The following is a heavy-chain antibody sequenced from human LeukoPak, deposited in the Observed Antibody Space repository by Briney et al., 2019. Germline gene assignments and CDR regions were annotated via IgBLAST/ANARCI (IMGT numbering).Heavy chain of an antibody. V-gene: IGHV3-49*03. D-gene: IGHD4-17*01. CDR2: IRSKAYGGTT. CDR3: TRDYGDYNYYGMDV. CDR1: GFTFGDYA. Sequence: GGPLRLSCTASGFTFGDYAMSWFRQAPGKGLEWVGFIRSKAYGGTTEYAASVKGRFTISRDDSKSIAYPQMNSLKTEDTAVYYCTRDYGDYNYYGMDVWGQGTTVTVSS. J-gene: IGHJ6*02.